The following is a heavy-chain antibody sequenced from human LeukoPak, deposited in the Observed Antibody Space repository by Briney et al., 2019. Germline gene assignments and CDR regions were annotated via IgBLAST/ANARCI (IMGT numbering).Heavy chain of an antibody. J-gene: IGHJ4*02. Sequence: PSETLSPTCAVSAVSTSGYYRIWVRHSPRRGLEYIGSIFYREGFSYGGTTFYNASLQSRVTISVDTSKNTFSLRLSSVTAADTAVYYCARQISGNRDYWGQGTLVTVSA. CDR1: AVSTSGYY. V-gene: IGHV4-59*05. CDR3: ARQISGNRDY. D-gene: IGHD3-10*01. CDR2: IFYREGFSYGGTT.